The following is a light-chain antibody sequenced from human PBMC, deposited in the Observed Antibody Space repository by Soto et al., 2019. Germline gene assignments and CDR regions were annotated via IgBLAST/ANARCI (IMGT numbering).Light chain of an antibody. J-gene: IGKJ1*01. CDR1: QSISSY. V-gene: IGKV1-39*01. CDR2: AAS. Sequence: DIQMTQSLSFLSASVGDRVTITCRASQSISSYLNWYQQKPGKAPKLLIYAASSLQSGVPSRFSGSGSGTDFTLTISSLQPEDFATYYGQQSYSTPGTFGQGTKVDI. CDR3: QQSYSTPGT.